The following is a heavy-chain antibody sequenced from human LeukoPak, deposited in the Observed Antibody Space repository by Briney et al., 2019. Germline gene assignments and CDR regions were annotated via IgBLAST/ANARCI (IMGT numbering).Heavy chain of an antibody. J-gene: IGHJ3*02. CDR2: ISWNSGSI. CDR1: GFTFDDYA. CDR3: AKDISYDHRQGAFDI. D-gene: IGHD3-22*01. V-gene: IGHV3-9*01. Sequence: PGGSLRLSCAASGFTFDDYAMHWVRQAPGKDLEWVSGISWNSGSIGYADSVKGRFTISRDNAKNPLYLQMNSLRAEDTALYYCAKDISYDHRQGAFDIWGQGTMVTVSS.